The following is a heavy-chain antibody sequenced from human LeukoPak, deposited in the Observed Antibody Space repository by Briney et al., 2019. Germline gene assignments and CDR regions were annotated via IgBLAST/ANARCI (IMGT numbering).Heavy chain of an antibody. CDR1: GYTFTGYY. V-gene: IGHV1-2*02. CDR2: INPNSGGT. J-gene: IGHJ4*02. CDR3: ARDHYDSSGYYFDY. D-gene: IGHD3-22*01. Sequence: ASVKVSCKASGYTFTGYYMHWVRQAPGQGFEWMGWINPNSGGTNYAQKFQGGVTMTRDTSISTAYMELSRLRSDDTAVYYCARDHYDSSGYYFDYWGQGTLVTVSS.